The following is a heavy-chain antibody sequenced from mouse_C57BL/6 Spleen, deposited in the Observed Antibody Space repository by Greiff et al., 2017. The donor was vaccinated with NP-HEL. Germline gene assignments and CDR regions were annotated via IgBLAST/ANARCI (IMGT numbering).Heavy chain of an antibody. V-gene: IGHV5-17*01. CDR2: IRSGSSTI. CDR1: GFTFSDYG. CDR3: ARRGMDDYDGWFAY. D-gene: IGHD2-4*01. J-gene: IGHJ3*01. Sequence: EVQLVESGGGLVKPGGSLKLSCAASGFTFSDYGMHWVRQAPEKGLEWVAYIRSGSSTIYYADRVKGRFTISRDNAKNTLFLQRTSLRSEDTAMYYCARRGMDDYDGWFAYWGQGTLVTVSA.